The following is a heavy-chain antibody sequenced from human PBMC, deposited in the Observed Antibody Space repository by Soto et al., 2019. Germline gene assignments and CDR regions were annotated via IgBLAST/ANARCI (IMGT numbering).Heavy chain of an antibody. Sequence: SETLSLTCAVSGYSIGSSKWWGWIRQPPGKGLEWIGYIYYSGSTYYNPSLKSRVTMSVDTSKNQFSLKLSSVTAVDTAVYYCARTGDCSSTSCYAFYYYGMDVWGQGTTVTVSS. CDR3: ARTGDCSSTSCYAFYYYGMDV. CDR2: IYYSGST. CDR1: GYSIGSSKW. V-gene: IGHV4-28*01. J-gene: IGHJ6*02. D-gene: IGHD2-2*01.